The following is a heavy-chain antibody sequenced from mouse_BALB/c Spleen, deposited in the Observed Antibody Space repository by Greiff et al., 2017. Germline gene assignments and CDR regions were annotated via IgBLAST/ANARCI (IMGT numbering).Heavy chain of an antibody. CDR2: ISSGSSTI. D-gene: IGHD1-2*01. Sequence: EVKLQESGGGLVQPGGSRKLSCAASGFTFSSFGMHWVRQAPEKGLEWVAYISSGSSTIYYADTVKGRFTISRDNPKNTLFLQMTSLRSEDTAMYYCARNYGPPFYYFDYWGEGTTLTVSS. CDR1: GFTFSSFG. V-gene: IGHV5-17*02. CDR3: ARNYGPPFYYFDY. J-gene: IGHJ2*01.